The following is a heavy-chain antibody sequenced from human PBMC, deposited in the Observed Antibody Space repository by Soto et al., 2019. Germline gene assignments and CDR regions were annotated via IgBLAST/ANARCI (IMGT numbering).Heavy chain of an antibody. CDR2: ISGSGGST. CDR3: ANCRDRGGYSYNCYDMDV. CDR1: GVPLISKT. J-gene: IGHJ6*02. V-gene: IGHV3-23*01. Sequence: PGGVLKLSXVAPGVPLISKTMSWVRQAPGKGLEWVSAISGSGGSTYYADSVKGRFTISRDNSKNTLYLQMNSLRADDTAVYSCANCRDRGGYSYNCYDMDVWGQGTTVTVS. D-gene: IGHD3-22*01.